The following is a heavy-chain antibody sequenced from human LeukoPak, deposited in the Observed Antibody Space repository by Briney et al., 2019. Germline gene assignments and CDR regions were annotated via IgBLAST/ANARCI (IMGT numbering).Heavy chain of an antibody. CDR1: GGTISSYY. J-gene: IGHJ6*02. CDR3: ARVAAAADTVSGMDV. Sequence: PSGTLSLTCTVSGGTISSYYWNWIRQPPGKGLEWIGYIYYSGSTNYNPSLKSRVTISVDTSKNQFSLKLSSVTAADTAVYYCARVAAAADTVSGMDVWGQGTTVTVSS. D-gene: IGHD6-13*01. CDR2: IYYSGST. V-gene: IGHV4-59*01.